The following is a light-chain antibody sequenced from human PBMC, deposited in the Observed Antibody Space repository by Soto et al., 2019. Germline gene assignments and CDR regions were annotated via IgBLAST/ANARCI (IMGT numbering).Light chain of an antibody. V-gene: IGKV1-39*01. CDR3: QQSYSTPYT. CDR2: AAS. Sequence: DIPMTQSPSSLSASVGDRVTITCRASQSISSYLNWYQQKPGKAPKLLIYAASSLQSGVPSSFSGSGSGTDFTRTISSLQPEDFATYYCQQSYSTPYTFGQGTKLEIK. CDR1: QSISSY. J-gene: IGKJ2*01.